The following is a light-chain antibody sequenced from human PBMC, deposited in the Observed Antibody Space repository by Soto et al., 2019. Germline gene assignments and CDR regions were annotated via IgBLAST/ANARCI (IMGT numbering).Light chain of an antibody. Sequence: IVFTQSPGILSFTHGETATLSCRASQSIHTSLAWYQQKSGKPPRLVIYDSTLRANGVPDRFGGSRSGTEFTLTINSLEPEDFAVYYCQQRNVWPPITFSQGARLEI. J-gene: IGKJ5*01. CDR1: QSIHTS. CDR3: QQRNVWPPIT. CDR2: DST. V-gene: IGKV3-11*01.